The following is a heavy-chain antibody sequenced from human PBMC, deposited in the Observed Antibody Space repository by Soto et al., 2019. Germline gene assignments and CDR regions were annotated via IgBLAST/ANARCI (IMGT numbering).Heavy chain of an antibody. Sequence: ASETLSLTCTVSGGSISSVGYYWSWIRQHPGKGLEWIGYIYYSGSTNYNPSLKSRVTISVDTSKNQFSLKLSSVTAADTAVYYCAREGLLWFGELTYYYYYGMDVWGQGTTVTVSS. V-gene: IGHV4-61*08. CDR3: AREGLLWFGELTYYYYYGMDV. CDR1: GGSISSVGYY. J-gene: IGHJ6*02. CDR2: IYYSGST. D-gene: IGHD3-10*01.